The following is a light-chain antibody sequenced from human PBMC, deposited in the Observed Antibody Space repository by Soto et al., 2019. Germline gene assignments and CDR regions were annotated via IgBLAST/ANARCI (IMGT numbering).Light chain of an antibody. J-gene: IGKJ4*01. Sequence: EIVLTQSPATLSFSPGERATLSCRASQSISKYLAWYQQRPGQAPRLLIYDASTRATGIPARFSGSWSGTDFTLTISGLEPEDFAVYYCQQRSNWRGTFGGGTKVEI. CDR3: QQRSNWRGT. CDR1: QSISKY. CDR2: DAS. V-gene: IGKV3-11*01.